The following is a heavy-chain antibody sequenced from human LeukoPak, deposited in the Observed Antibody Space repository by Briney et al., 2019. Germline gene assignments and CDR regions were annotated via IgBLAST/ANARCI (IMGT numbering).Heavy chain of an antibody. V-gene: IGHV1-2*06. CDR3: ARDHQLGDIST. CDR2: INPNNGGT. Sequence: ASVKVSCKASGYTFTSYGISWVRQAPGQGLEWMGRINPNNGGTNYAQKFQGRVTMTRDTSISTAYMELSRLRSDDTAVYYCARDHQLGDISTWGQGTLVTVSS. J-gene: IGHJ5*02. CDR1: GYTFTSYG. D-gene: IGHD3-16*01.